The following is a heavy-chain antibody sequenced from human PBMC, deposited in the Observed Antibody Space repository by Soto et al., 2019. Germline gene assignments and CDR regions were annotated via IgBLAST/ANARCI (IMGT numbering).Heavy chain of an antibody. CDR3: AREETAWPLAYGLDV. CDR2: IGTRSDI. D-gene: IGHD2-21*02. V-gene: IGHV3-21*01. CDR1: GFTFSTHS. J-gene: IGHJ6*02. Sequence: GGSLRLSCVASGFTFSTHSMNWVRQAPGKGLEWVSTIGTRSDIYYAESVKGRFTISRDNAKNSLSLQMNSLRVEDTAVYYCAREETAWPLAYGLDVWGQGTAFTVYS.